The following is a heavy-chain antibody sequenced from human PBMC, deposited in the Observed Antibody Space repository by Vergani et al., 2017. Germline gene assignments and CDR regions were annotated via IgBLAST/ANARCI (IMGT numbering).Heavy chain of an antibody. CDR2: MNPISGNT. D-gene: IGHD1-26*01. J-gene: IGHJ4*02. Sequence: QVQLVQSGTEVKKPGASVKVSCKASGYTFTNYDINWVRRATGQGLEWMGWMNPISGNTGFAQKFRGRVTITRDTSISTAYMELSSLRSEDTAIYYCARVSGSYSDFDCWGQGTLVTVSS. V-gene: IGHV1-8*03. CDR1: GYTFTNYD. CDR3: ARVSGSYSDFDC.